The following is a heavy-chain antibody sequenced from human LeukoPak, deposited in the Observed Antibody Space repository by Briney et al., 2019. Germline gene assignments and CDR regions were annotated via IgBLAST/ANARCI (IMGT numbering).Heavy chain of an antibody. CDR3: ARHSYDSGGYYYYYFDY. Sequence: SETLSLTCTVSGGSISSSSYYWGWIRQPPGKGLEWIGSIYYSGSTYYNPSLKSRVTISVDTSKNQFSLKLSSVTAADTAVYYCARHSYDSGGYYYYYFDYWGQGTLVTVSS. J-gene: IGHJ4*02. V-gene: IGHV4-39*01. CDR2: IYYSGST. CDR1: GGSISSSSYY. D-gene: IGHD3-22*01.